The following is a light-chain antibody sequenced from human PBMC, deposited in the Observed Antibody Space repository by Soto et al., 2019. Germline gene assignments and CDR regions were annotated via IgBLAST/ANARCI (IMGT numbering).Light chain of an antibody. J-gene: IGKJ1*01. Sequence: DIQMTQSPSSLSASVGDRVILTCQASQDISSSLNWYQQKPGKAPKLLIYDASILQSGVPSRFSGSGSGTDFTLTISSLQPEDFATYYCQQSYSTPGTFGQGTKVDI. CDR1: QDISSS. V-gene: IGKV1-39*01. CDR3: QQSYSTPGT. CDR2: DAS.